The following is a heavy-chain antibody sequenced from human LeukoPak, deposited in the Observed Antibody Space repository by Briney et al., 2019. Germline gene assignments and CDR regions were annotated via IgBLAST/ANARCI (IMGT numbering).Heavy chain of an antibody. Sequence: SQTLSLTCAISGDSVSSNSAAWNWTRQSPSRGLEWLGRTYYRSKWYKYYAVSVKGRITINPDTSKNQFSLQLNSVTPEDTAVYYCARGLGAANLIDYWGQGTLVTVSS. D-gene: IGHD1-26*01. CDR2: TYYRSKWYK. CDR1: GDSVSSNSAA. J-gene: IGHJ4*02. V-gene: IGHV6-1*01. CDR3: ARGLGAANLIDY.